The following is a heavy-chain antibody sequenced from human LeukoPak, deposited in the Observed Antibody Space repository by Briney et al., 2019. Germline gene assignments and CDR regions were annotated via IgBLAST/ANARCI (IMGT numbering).Heavy chain of an antibody. CDR1: GFTFSYYS. D-gene: IGHD5-12*01. CDR3: ARDHGYAFDC. J-gene: IGHJ4*02. V-gene: IGHV3-48*02. CDR2: INSISGEI. Sequence: GGSLRLSCVASGFTFSYYSMNWVRQAPGKGLEWVSYINSISGEIWYADSVKGRFTISRDDAKNSLYQQMNSLRDEDTAVYYCARDHGYAFDCWGQGTLVTVSS.